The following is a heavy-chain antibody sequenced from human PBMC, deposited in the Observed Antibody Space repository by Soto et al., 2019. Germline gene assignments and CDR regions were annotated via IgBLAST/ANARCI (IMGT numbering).Heavy chain of an antibody. V-gene: IGHV1-18*01. CDR3: ARDAYYYDSSGYFDCFDY. J-gene: IGHJ4*02. CDR2: ISAYNGNT. D-gene: IGHD3-22*01. Sequence: QVQLVKSGAEVKKPGASVKVSCKASGYTFTSYGISWVRQAPGQGLEWMGWISAYNGNTNYAQKLQGRVTMTTDTSTSTAYMELRSLRSDDTAVYYCARDAYYYDSSGYFDCFDYWGQGTLVTVSS. CDR1: GYTFTSYG.